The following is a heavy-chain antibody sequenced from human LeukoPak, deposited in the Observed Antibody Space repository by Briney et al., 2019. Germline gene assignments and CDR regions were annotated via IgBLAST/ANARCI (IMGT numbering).Heavy chain of an antibody. CDR3: AREDYYDSRYYPSRGFDS. V-gene: IGHV3-48*01. J-gene: IGHJ4*02. D-gene: IGHD3-22*01. CDR2: ISRDSRKI. Sequence: GGSLRLSCAASGFTFSSYSMNWVRQAPGKGLEWISYISRDSRKIYEADSVKGRFTISRDNARNSLLLQMSSLRAEDTAIYYCAREDYYDSRYYPSRGFDSWGQGTLVTVSS. CDR1: GFTFSSYS.